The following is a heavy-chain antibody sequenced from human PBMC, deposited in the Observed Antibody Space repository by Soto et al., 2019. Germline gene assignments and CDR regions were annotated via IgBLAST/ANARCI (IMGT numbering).Heavy chain of an antibody. V-gene: IGHV3-72*01. D-gene: IGHD3-16*02. Sequence: EVELVESGGDLAQPGGSLRLSCTASGFTLSDHYMEWVRQAPGKGLEWVGCTRNKAKSYTTEYAASVKGRFTISRDESKNSFFLQMNSLKTEDTAVYYCARDYRDGSDSSDWYFDLWGRGTLVTVSS. CDR3: ARDYRDGSDSSDWYFDL. J-gene: IGHJ2*01. CDR1: GFTLSDHY. CDR2: TRNKAKSYTT.